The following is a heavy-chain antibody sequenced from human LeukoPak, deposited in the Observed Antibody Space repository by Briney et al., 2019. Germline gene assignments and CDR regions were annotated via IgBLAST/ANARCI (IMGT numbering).Heavy chain of an antibody. D-gene: IGHD2-2*01. J-gene: IGHJ4*02. CDR3: ASYCSTTSCPFDY. CDR2: IYHGGNT. Sequence: SETLSLTCTVSGGSITNTAYLWGWIRQPPGKGLEWIGYIYHGGNTYYNPSLKSRVTISLDRSKNQFSLRLTSVTAADAAVYYCASYCSTTSCPFDYWGQGTLVTVSS. CDR1: GGSITNTAYL. V-gene: IGHV4-39*07.